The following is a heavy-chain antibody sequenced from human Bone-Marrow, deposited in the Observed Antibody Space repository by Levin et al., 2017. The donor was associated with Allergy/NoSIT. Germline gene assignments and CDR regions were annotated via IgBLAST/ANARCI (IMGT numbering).Heavy chain of an antibody. CDR1: GYTLTELS. V-gene: IGHV1-24*01. CDR2: FVPEDGDT. Sequence: GASVKVSCKVSGYTLTELSMHWVRQAPGKGLEWMGGFVPEDGDTLYAQKFQGRVTMTEDTSTDTAYIELSGLSSEDTAVYYCATVSGSGYYYFDYWGQGTLVTVSS. D-gene: IGHD5-12*01. J-gene: IGHJ4*02. CDR3: ATVSGSGYYYFDY.